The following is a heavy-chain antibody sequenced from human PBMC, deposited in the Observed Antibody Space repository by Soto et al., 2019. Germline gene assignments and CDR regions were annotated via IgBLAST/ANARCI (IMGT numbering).Heavy chain of an antibody. V-gene: IGHV4-31*03. Sequence: SETLSLTCTVSGGSISSGNYYWSWIRQHPGKGLEWIGYIYYSGSTSYNPSLKSRVTISVDTSKNHSSLKLSSVTAADTAVYYCARVLSDSSSFFDPWGQGTLVTVSS. CDR3: ARVLSDSSSFFDP. CDR2: IYYSGST. D-gene: IGHD6-13*01. CDR1: GGSISSGNYY. J-gene: IGHJ5*02.